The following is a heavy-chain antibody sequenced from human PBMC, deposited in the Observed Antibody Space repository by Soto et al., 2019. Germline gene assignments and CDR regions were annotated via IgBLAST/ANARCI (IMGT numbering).Heavy chain of an antibody. CDR1: GGSISSGNW. CDR3: ASHRGNTYGPYDY. D-gene: IGHD5-18*01. V-gene: IGHV4-4*02. Sequence: VQLQESGPGLVKPSGTLSLTCAVSGGSISSGNWWSWVRQSPRKGLEWIGEISHSGNTNHNPSLKSRVTISIDKSKNQFSLKLTSVTAADTAVCYCASHRGNTYGPYDYWGQGTLVTVSS. CDR2: ISHSGNT. J-gene: IGHJ4*02.